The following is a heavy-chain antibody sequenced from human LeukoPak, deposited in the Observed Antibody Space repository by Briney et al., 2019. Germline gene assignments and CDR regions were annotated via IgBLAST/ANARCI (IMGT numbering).Heavy chain of an antibody. Sequence: GGSLRLSCVASGFTIDSFYMSWVRQAPGKGLEWVANIDEAGKDRYYADSVKGRFTISRDNTKNSVFLGMTSLRVEDTATYFCARASPGVVFNYFDYWGQGALVPVSS. CDR1: GFTIDSFY. J-gene: IGHJ4*01. V-gene: IGHV3-7*01. CDR2: IDEAGKDR. D-gene: IGHD2-15*01. CDR3: ARASPGVVFNYFDY.